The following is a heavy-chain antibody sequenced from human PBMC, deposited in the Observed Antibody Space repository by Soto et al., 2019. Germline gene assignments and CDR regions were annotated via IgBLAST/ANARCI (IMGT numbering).Heavy chain of an antibody. CDR1: GFTFTGYY. D-gene: IGHD1-1*01. CDR2: INPNSGGT. Sequence: GASVKVSCKASGFTFTGYYMHWVRQAPGEGLGWMGWINPNSGGTNYAQKFQGRVIMTRDTSISTAYMELTRLTSDDTAVYYCVSPWNYWGQGTLVTVSS. CDR3: VSPWNY. J-gene: IGHJ4*02. V-gene: IGHV1-2*02.